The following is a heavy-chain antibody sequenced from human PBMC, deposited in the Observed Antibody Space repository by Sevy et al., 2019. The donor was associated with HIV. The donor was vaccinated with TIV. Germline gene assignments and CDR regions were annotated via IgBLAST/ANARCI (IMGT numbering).Heavy chain of an antibody. CDR1: GFTFRSYG. CDR2: TRYDGTTK. V-gene: IGHV3-30*02. J-gene: IGHJ3*02. D-gene: IGHD3-10*01. Sequence: GGSLRLSCAASGFTFRSYGMHWVRQAPGKGLEWVAFTRYDGTTKYYADSVKGRFTISRDNSKNTVYLQMNSLRVEDTAVYYCAKGLGMVQGALLSDDIRGQGTMVTVSS. CDR3: AKGLGMVQGALLSDDI.